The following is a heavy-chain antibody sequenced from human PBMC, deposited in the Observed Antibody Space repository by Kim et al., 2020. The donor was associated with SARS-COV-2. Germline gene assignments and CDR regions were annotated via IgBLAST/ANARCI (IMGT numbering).Heavy chain of an antibody. CDR3: AKDENEGCNHISPHY. Sequence: GGSLRLSCAASGFTFSNFGMHWVRQAPGKGLEWVALISYYGTVQYYADSVEGRFTVSRDNTNNTVFLQMSSLRAEDTAVYYCAKDENEGCNHISPHYWGQGTLVTVSS. J-gene: IGHJ4*02. D-gene: IGHD2-15*01. CDR2: ISYYGTVQ. V-gene: IGHV3-30*18. CDR1: GFTFSNFG.